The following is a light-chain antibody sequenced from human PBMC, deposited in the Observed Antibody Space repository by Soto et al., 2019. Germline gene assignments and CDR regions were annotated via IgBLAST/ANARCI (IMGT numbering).Light chain of an antibody. V-gene: IGLV2-14*01. CDR1: SSDIGDYDY. Sequence: QSALTQPASVSGSPGQSITISCTGTSSDIGDYDYVSWYQQHPGKAPKLMIFDVSNRPSGVSNRFSGSKSGNTASLTISVLQAEDEADYYCSSYTISSTVVFGGGTKLTVL. CDR3: SSYTISSTVV. CDR2: DVS. J-gene: IGLJ3*02.